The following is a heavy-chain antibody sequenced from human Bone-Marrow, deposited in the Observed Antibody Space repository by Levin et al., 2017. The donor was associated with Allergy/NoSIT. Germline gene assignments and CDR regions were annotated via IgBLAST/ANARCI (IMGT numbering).Heavy chain of an antibody. CDR3: ASGLLTPFYYYVMDL. CDR2: INPRGGST. V-gene: IGHV1-46*01. D-gene: IGHD3-22*01. CDR1: GFTFINYY. J-gene: IGHJ6*02. Sequence: PVASVKVSCKASGFTFINYYIHCVRQAPGQGLEWMGVINPRGGSTEYAQKFQDRFTMTRDTSTTTVYMELSSLGSDDTAGYFCASGLLTPFYYYVMDLWGQGTTVTVSS.